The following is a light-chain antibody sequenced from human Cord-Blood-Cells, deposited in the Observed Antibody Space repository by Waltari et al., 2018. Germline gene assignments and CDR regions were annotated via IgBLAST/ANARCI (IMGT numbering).Light chain of an antibody. Sequence: SYELTQPPSVSVSPGQTASITCSGDKLGDKSACWYKQKPGQSPVLFIYHDSKRPSGIPERFSGSNSGNTATLTISGTQAMDEADYYCQAWDSSTAVVFGGGTKLTVL. CDR1: KLGDKS. CDR2: HDS. V-gene: IGLV3-1*01. J-gene: IGLJ2*01. CDR3: QAWDSSTAVV.